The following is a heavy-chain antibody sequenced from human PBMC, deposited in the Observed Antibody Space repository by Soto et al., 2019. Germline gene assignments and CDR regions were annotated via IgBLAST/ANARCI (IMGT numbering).Heavy chain of an antibody. J-gene: IGHJ5*02. Sequence: SVKVSCKASGGTFSSYAISWVRQAPGQGLEWMGGIIPIFGTANYAQKFQGRVTITADESTSTAYMELSSLRSEDTAVYYCARDAHLGYCSGGSCYNWFDPWGQGTLVTVSS. CDR2: IIPIFGTA. D-gene: IGHD2-15*01. CDR1: GGTFSSYA. V-gene: IGHV1-69*13. CDR3: ARDAHLGYCSGGSCYNWFDP.